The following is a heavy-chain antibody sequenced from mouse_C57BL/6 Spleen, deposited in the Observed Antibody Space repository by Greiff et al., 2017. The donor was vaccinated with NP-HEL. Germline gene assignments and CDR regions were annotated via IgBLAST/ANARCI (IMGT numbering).Heavy chain of an antibody. V-gene: IGHV2-2*01. Sequence: QVQLKESGPGLVQPSQSLSITCTVSGFSLTSYGVHWVRQSPGQGLEWLGVIWSGGSTDYNAAFIYRLSISKDNSKSQGFLKMNSRQADDTAIYYCARDYGYDGYYAMDYWGKGTSVTVAS. J-gene: IGHJ4*01. D-gene: IGHD2-2*01. CDR2: IWSGGST. CDR3: ARDYGYDGYYAMDY. CDR1: GFSLTSYG.